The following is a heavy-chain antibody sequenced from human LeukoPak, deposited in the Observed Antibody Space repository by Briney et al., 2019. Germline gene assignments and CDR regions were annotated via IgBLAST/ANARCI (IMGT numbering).Heavy chain of an antibody. V-gene: IGHV3-30*03. J-gene: IGHJ4*02. CDR3: ARSGAAMFWAFDY. CDR1: GFTFSSYG. Sequence: GGSLRLSCAASGFTFSSYGMHWVRQAPGKGLEWVAVKSYDGSNKYYADSVKGRFTISRDNSKNTLYLQMNSLRAEDTAVYYCARSGAAMFWAFDYWGQGTLVTVSS. CDR2: KSYDGSNK. D-gene: IGHD2-2*01.